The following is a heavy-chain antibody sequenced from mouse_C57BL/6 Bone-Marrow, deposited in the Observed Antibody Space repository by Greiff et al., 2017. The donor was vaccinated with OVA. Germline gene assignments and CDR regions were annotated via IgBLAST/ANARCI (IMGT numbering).Heavy chain of an antibody. CDR1: GYTFTSSG. V-gene: IGHV1-81*01. CDR3: ARLAYYYGSSYYYAMDY. J-gene: IGHJ4*01. D-gene: IGHD1-1*01. Sequence: VQVVESGAELARPGASVKLSCKASGYTFTSSGISWVKQRTGQGLEWIGEIYPRSGNTYYNEKFKGKATLTADKSSSTAYMELRSLTSEDSAVYFCARLAYYYGSSYYYAMDYWGQGTSVTVSS. CDR2: IYPRSGNT.